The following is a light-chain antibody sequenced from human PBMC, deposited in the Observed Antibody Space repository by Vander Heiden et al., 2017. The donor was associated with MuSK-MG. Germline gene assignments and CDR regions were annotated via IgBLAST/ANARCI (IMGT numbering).Light chain of an antibody. CDR2: DAS. Sequence: EIVLTQSPATLSFSPGERATLSCSASQSVSSYLAWYQQKLGQAPRLLIYDASNRATGIPARFSGSGSGTDFTLTISSLEPEDFAVYYCQQRSNWPPTFGQGTKVEIK. CDR1: QSVSSY. CDR3: QQRSNWPPT. J-gene: IGKJ1*01. V-gene: IGKV3-11*01.